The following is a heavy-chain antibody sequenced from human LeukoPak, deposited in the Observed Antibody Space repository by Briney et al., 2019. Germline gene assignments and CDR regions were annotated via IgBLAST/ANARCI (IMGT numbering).Heavy chain of an antibody. D-gene: IGHD6-13*01. CDR1: GFTFSDYY. CDR3: AKDILAAGLFFDY. J-gene: IGHJ4*02. CDR2: ISNKGSSSTT. V-gene: IGHV3-11*01. Sequence: GGSLRLSCAASGFTFSDYYMSWIRQAPGKGLEWVSYISNKGSSSTTYYADSVKGRFTISRDDAQNSLYLQMNSLRADDTAVYYCAKDILAAGLFFDYWGQGILVTVSS.